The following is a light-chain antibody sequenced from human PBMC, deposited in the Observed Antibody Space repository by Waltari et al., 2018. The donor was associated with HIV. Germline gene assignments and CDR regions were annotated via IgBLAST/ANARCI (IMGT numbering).Light chain of an antibody. CDR3: SSYTSSSTLAV. CDR1: SSDVGGYNY. V-gene: IGLV2-14*01. Sequence: QSALTQPASASGSPAQSTTLSCSRTSSDVGGYNYVSWYQHHTGKAPKLLIYEVSNRPSGVSNRVSGSKSGNTASRIISGLQAEDEADYYCSSYTSSSTLAVFGGGTKLTVL. CDR2: EVS. J-gene: IGLJ2*01.